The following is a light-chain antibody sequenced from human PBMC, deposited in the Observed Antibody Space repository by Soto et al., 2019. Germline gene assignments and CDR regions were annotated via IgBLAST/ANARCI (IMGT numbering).Light chain of an antibody. J-gene: IGKJ4*01. CDR2: DAS. CDR1: QTADNY. CDR3: QQRPNWHLFT. V-gene: IGKV3-11*01. Sequence: DIVLTQSPATLSLSPGESATLSCRASQTADNYLAWYQQKPGQAPRLLIYDASQRATGIPARFSGRGFGTDFSLPISILVAEHFAGYYCQQRPNWHLFTFGGGTQVEIK.